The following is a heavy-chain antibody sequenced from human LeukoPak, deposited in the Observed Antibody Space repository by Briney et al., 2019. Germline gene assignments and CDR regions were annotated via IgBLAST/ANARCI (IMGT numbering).Heavy chain of an antibody. CDR3: ARGIRITMVRGVITHDY. CDR1: GYTFTSYA. CDR2: INTNTGNP. V-gene: IGHV7-4-1*02. D-gene: IGHD3-10*01. J-gene: IGHJ4*02. Sequence: GASVKVSCKASGYTFTSYAMNWVRQDPGQGLEWMGWINTNTGNPTYAQGFTGRFVFSLDTSVSTAYLQISSLKAEDTAVYYCARGIRITMVRGVITHDYWGQGTLVTVSS.